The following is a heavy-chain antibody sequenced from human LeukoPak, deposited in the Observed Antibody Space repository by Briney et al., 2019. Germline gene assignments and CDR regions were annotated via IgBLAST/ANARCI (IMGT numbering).Heavy chain of an antibody. CDR1: GFTFSSYW. CDR3: ARHPQPHQLLFGFDY. CDR2: INTDGSST. D-gene: IGHD2-2*01. J-gene: IGHJ4*02. V-gene: IGHV3-74*01. Sequence: GGSLRLSCAASGFTFSSYWMHWVRQAPGKGLVWVSRINTDGSSTSYADSVKGRFTISRDNAKNTLYLQMNSLRAEDTAVYYCARHPQPHQLLFGFDYWGQATLVTVSP.